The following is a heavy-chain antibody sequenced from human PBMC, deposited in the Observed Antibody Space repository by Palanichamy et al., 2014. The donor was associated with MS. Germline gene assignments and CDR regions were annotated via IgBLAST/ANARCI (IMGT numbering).Heavy chain of an antibody. CDR3: ASRGSGGWHSSSGAFDI. D-gene: IGHD2-15*01. CDR1: GGSFSAHY. V-gene: IGHV4-34*12. CDR2: IIHSGST. J-gene: IGHJ3*02. Sequence: QVQLQQWGAGLLKPSETLSLSCAVHGGSFSAHYWTWIRQPPGKGLEWIGEIIHSGSTNYNPSLKSRVSISVDTSKNQLSLTLSSVTAADTAIYYCASRGSGGWHSSSGAFDIWGQGTMVIVSS.